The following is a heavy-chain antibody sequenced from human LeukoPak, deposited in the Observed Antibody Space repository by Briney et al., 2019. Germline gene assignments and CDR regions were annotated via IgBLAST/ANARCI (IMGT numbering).Heavy chain of an antibody. CDR1: GFAVSGNY. Sequence: GGSLRLSCAASGFAVSGNYMSWVRQAPGKGLECVSVIYSGADTYYADSVKGRFTISRHSSQNTVYLQMNSLRAEDTAVYYCARAQYCSGGSCYSGTLGSWGQGTLVTVSS. V-gene: IGHV3-53*04. CDR3: ARAQYCSGGSCYSGTLGS. J-gene: IGHJ5*02. D-gene: IGHD2-15*01. CDR2: IYSGADT.